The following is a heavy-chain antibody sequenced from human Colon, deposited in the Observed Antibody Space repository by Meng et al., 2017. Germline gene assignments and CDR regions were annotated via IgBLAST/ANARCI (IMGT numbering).Heavy chain of an antibody. V-gene: IGHV4-34*01. D-gene: IGHD5-24*01. CDR1: GGPFSGYY. J-gene: IGHJ5*02. CDR2: INESGKT. Sequence: SETLSLTCAVSGGPFSGYYWSWIRQSPGKGLEWIGEINESGKTNYAPTLESRVTISVNTSMTQVSLKVKSVTAADTAVYYCARDTRWLRRANWFDPWGPGTLVTVSS. CDR3: ARDTRWLRRANWFDP.